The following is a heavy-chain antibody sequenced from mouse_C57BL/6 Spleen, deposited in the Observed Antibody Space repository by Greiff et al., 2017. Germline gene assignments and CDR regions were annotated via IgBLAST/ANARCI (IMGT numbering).Heavy chain of an antibody. Sequence: EVMLVESGGGLVKPGGSLKLSCAASGFTFSDYGMHWVRQDPEKGLEWVAYISSGSSTIYYADTVKGRFTISRDNAKNTLFLQMTSLRSEDTSRYYCARGYYGDIDYWGQGTTLTVSS. D-gene: IGHD1-1*01. V-gene: IGHV5-17*01. CDR1: GFTFSDYG. J-gene: IGHJ2*01. CDR2: ISSGSSTI. CDR3: ARGYYGDIDY.